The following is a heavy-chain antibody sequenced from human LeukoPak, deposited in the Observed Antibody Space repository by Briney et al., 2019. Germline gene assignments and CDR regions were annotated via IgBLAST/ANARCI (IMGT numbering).Heavy chain of an antibody. D-gene: IGHD1-26*01. CDR1: GYTFTSYD. Sequence: GASVKVSCKASGYTFTSYDINWVRQATGQGLEWMGSINPNSGNTGYAQKFQGRVTITRNTSISTVYMELSSLRSDDTAVYYCARVIPFVGASRGGWFDPWGQGTLVTVSS. J-gene: IGHJ5*02. V-gene: IGHV1-8*03. CDR2: INPNSGNT. CDR3: ARVIPFVGASRGGWFDP.